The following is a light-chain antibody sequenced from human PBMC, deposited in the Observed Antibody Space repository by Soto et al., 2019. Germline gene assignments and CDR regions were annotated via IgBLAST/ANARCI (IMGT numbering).Light chain of an antibody. CDR3: CSYAGSSTSPYV. CDR1: SSDVGSYNL. CDR2: EGS. V-gene: IGLV2-23*01. Sequence: QSALTQPASVSGSPGQSITISCTGTSSDVGSYNLVSWYQQHPGKAPKLIIYEGSKRPSGVSNRFSGSKSGNTASLTISGLQAKDEADYYCCSYAGSSTSPYVFGTGTKVTVL. J-gene: IGLJ1*01.